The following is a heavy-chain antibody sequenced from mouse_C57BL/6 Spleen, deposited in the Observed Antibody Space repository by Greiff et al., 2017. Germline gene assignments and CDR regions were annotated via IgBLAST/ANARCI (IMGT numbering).Heavy chain of an antibody. V-gene: IGHV1-59*01. D-gene: IGHD2-4*01. J-gene: IGHJ2*01. CDR1: GYTFTSYW. Sequence: QVQLQQPGAELVRPGTSVKLSCKASGYTFTSYWMHWVKQRPGQGLEWIGVIDPSDSYTNYNQKFKGKATLTVDTSSSTAYMQLSSLTSEDSAVYYCARSKDDYHYFGYWGHGTTLTVSS. CDR3: ARSKDDYHYFGY. CDR2: IDPSDSYT.